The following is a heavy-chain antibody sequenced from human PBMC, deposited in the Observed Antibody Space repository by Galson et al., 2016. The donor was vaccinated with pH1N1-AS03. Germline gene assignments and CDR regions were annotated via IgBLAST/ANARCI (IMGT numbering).Heavy chain of an antibody. CDR2: IYTGGDT. CDR1: GLSVAKNY. D-gene: IGHD5-24*01. CDR3: ARVDSTTYSDGWVPFDY. V-gene: IGHV3-53*01. J-gene: IGHJ4*02. Sequence: CAVSGLSVAKNYMSWVRQAPGKGLEWVSRIYTGGDTFYTDSVRGRFTIPRDDSKNTLYLQMNSLRAADTAMYYCARVDSTTYSDGWVPFDYWGQGTLVTVSS.